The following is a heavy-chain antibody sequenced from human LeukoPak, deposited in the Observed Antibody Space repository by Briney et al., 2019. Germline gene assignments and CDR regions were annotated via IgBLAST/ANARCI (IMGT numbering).Heavy chain of an antibody. CDR1: GFTFRDYG. J-gene: IGHJ6*03. CDR2: INNAGVNT. Sequence: GGSLRLSCAASGFTFRDYGMSWVRQAPGKGLEGVSSINNAGVNTHYADSVKGRFTISRDNSKNTLYLQMNSLRAEDTAVYYCAKVRASAAAGDYYYYYMDVWGKGTTVTISS. V-gene: IGHV3-23*01. CDR3: AKVRASAAAGDYYYYYMDV. D-gene: IGHD6-13*01.